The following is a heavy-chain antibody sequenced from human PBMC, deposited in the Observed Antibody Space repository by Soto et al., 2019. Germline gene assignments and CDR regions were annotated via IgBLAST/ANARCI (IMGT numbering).Heavy chain of an antibody. CDR2: INPNSGGT. V-gene: IGHV1-2*04. Sequence: QVQLVQSGAEVKKPGASVKVSCKASGYTFTGYYMHWVRQAPGQGLEWMGWINPNSGGTNYAQKFQGWVTMTRDTSISTAYMELSRLRSDDTAVYYCARGGGWFGEFKVYNWFDPWGQGTLVTVSS. CDR1: GYTFTGYY. CDR3: ARGGGWFGEFKVYNWFDP. J-gene: IGHJ5*02. D-gene: IGHD3-10*01.